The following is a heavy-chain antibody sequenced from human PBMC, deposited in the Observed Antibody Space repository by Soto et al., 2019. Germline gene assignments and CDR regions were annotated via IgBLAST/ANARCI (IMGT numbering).Heavy chain of an antibody. CDR1: GFTFSSYS. CDR3: ARGEGDYVWGSYRTYNWFDP. Sequence: PGGSLRLPCAASGFTFSSYSMNWVRQAPGKGLEWVSYISSSSSTIYYADSVKGRFTISRDNAKNSLYLQMNSLRDEDTAVYYCARGEGDYVWGSYRTYNWFDPWGQGTLVTVSS. V-gene: IGHV3-48*02. CDR2: ISSSSSTI. D-gene: IGHD3-16*02. J-gene: IGHJ5*02.